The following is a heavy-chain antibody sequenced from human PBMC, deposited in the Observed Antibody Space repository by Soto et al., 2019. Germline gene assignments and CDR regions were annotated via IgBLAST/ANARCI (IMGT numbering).Heavy chain of an antibody. J-gene: IGHJ4*02. CDR3: ARGGLDYGDYYYDY. CDR1: GGSISSGGYS. CDR2: IYHSGST. D-gene: IGHD4-17*01. V-gene: IGHV4-30-2*01. Sequence: PSETLSLTCAVSGGSISSGGYSWSWIRQPPGKGLEWIGYIYHSGSTYYNPSLKSRVTISVDRSKNQFSLKLSSVTAADTAVYYCARGGLDYGDYYYDYWGQGTLVTVSS.